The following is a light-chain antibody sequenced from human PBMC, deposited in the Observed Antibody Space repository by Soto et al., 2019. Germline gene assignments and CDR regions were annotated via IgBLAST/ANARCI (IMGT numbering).Light chain of an antibody. Sequence: DIVMTQSPDSLAVSLGERATINCKSSQSVLHSSNNKNYLAWYQQKPGQPPKLLIYWASTRESGVPDRLRGSGSGTEFTLTISSLQAEDVAVYYCQQYYSTPYTFGQGTKLEIK. V-gene: IGKV4-1*01. CDR2: WAS. CDR1: QSVLHSSNNKNY. CDR3: QQYYSTPYT. J-gene: IGKJ2*01.